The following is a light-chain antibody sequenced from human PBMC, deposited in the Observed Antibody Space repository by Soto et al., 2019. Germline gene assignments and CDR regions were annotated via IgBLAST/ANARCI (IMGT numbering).Light chain of an antibody. V-gene: IGKV3-15*01. CDR1: QSVNTN. CDR2: GAS. J-gene: IGKJ2*01. Sequence: EIVMTQSPATLSVSPGERATLSCRASQSVNTNLAWYQQKPGQAPRLLIYGASTRATGIPARFSGSGSGTEFTLTISSLQSEDFAVYYCQQYSNWPPPYTFGQGTKLEIK. CDR3: QQYSNWPPPYT.